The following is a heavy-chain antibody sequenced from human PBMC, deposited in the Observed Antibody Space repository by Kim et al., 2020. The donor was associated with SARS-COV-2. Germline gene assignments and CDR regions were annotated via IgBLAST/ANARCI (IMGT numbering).Heavy chain of an antibody. Sequence: AQKVPGRVTMTRDTSTSPVYMELSSLRSEDTAVYYCARDGGSIAARPMDVWGQGTTVTVSS. CDR3: ARDGGSIAARPMDV. V-gene: IGHV1-46*01. D-gene: IGHD6-6*01. J-gene: IGHJ6*02.